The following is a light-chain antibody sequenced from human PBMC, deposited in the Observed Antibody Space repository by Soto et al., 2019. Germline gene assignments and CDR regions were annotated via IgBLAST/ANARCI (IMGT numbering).Light chain of an antibody. J-gene: IGKJ2*01. CDR1: QSIGYY. CDR2: AAS. CDR3: QQSYSTPQNT. Sequence: DIQMTQSPSSLSASVGDRVTITCRASQSIGYYLNWYQQKPGTAPKLLIYAASSLQSGVPSRFSGSGSGTDFTLTISSLQPEYFATYYCQQSYSTPQNTFGQGTKLEIK. V-gene: IGKV1-39*01.